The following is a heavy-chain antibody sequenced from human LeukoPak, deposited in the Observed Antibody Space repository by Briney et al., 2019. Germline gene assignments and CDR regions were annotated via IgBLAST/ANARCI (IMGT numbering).Heavy chain of an antibody. CDR1: GYTFNSYA. CDR3: ARDNLSYCGGDCYPDY. V-gene: IGHV1-18*01. Sequence: ASVKVSCKASGYTFNSYAVSWVRQAPGQGLEWMGWISAYNGNTNYAQKLQGRVTMTTDTSTSTAYMELRSLRSDDTAVYYCARDNLSYCGGDCYPDYWGQGTLVTVSS. CDR2: ISAYNGNT. D-gene: IGHD2-21*02. J-gene: IGHJ4*02.